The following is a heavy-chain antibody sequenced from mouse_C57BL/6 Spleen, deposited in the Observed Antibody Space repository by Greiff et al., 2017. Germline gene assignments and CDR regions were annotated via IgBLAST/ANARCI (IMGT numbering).Heavy chain of an antibody. J-gene: IGHJ3*01. CDR3: AREGYDDDSY. CDR2: IDPSDSET. Sequence: VQLQQPGAELVRPGSSVKLSCKASGYTFTSYWMHWVKQRPIQGLEWIGNIDPSDSETHYNQKFKDKATLTVDKSSSTAYMQLSSLTSEDSAVYYCAREGYDDDSYWGQGTLVTVSA. V-gene: IGHV1-52*01. CDR1: GYTFTSYW. D-gene: IGHD2-4*01.